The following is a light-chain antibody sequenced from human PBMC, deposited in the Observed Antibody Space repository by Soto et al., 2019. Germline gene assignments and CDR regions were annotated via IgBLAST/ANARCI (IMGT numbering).Light chain of an antibody. CDR1: QSVSSSY. J-gene: IGKJ5*01. Sequence: EIVLTQSPATLSLSPGERATLSCGASQSVSSSYLAWYQQKPGLAPRLLIYGASYRATGIPDRFSGSGSGTDFTLTISRLEPEDFAVYYCQQYGSSPPLTFGQGTRLEIK. CDR2: GAS. CDR3: QQYGSSPPLT. V-gene: IGKV3D-20*01.